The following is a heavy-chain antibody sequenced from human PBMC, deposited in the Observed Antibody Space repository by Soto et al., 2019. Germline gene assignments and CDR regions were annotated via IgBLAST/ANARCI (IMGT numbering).Heavy chain of an antibody. V-gene: IGHV1-18*01. CDR1: GYTFTSYG. D-gene: IGHD3-10*01. J-gene: IGHJ4*02. CDR3: ARGGIPSYYYGSGSSLATFDY. Sequence: ASVKVSCKASGYTFTSYGISWVRQAPGQGLEWMGWISAYNGNTNYAQKLRGRVTMTTDTSTSTAYMELRSLRSDDTAVYYCARGGIPSYYYGSGSSLATFDYWGQGTLVTVSS. CDR2: ISAYNGNT.